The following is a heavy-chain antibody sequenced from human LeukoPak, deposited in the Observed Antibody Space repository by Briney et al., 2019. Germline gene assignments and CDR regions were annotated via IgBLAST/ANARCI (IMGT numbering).Heavy chain of an antibody. Sequence: GGPLRLSCSASGLTFSSYGMHWVRQAPGKGLEFVSTISYKWGSTYYGDSVKGRFIISRDNSKNTLYLQMSSLRAEDTAVYYCVKGAWFGDQHPYYFEYWGLGTLVTLSA. CDR2: ISYKWGST. J-gene: IGHJ4*02. D-gene: IGHD3-10*01. V-gene: IGHV3-64D*06. CDR1: GLTFSSYG. CDR3: VKGAWFGDQHPYYFEY.